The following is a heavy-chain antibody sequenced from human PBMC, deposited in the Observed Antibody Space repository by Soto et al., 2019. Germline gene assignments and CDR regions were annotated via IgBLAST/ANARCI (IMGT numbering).Heavy chain of an antibody. CDR3: VRDPYYDILTGYIGFDS. D-gene: IGHD3-9*01. CDR2: INAYNGNT. Sequence: ASVKVSCKASGYIFTTYGISWVREAPGQGLEWMGWINAYNGNTNYAEKFQGRVTLTRDTNKTTAYMELRSLMSDDTAVYFCVRDPYYDILTGYIGFDSWGQGTLVTVSS. J-gene: IGHJ4*02. V-gene: IGHV1-18*01. CDR1: GYIFTTYG.